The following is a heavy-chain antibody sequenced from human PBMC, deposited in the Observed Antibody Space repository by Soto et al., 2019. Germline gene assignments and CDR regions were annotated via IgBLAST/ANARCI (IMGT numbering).Heavy chain of an antibody. Sequence: PSETLSLTCAVYGGSFSGYYWSWIRQPPGKGLEWIGEINHSGSTNYNPSLKSRVTISVDTSKNQFSLKLSSVTAADTAVYYCARGENYDFWSGGAYYYYGMDVWGQGTTVTVSS. CDR3: ARGENYDFWSGGAYYYYGMDV. CDR2: INHSGST. D-gene: IGHD3-3*01. J-gene: IGHJ6*02. V-gene: IGHV4-34*01. CDR1: GGSFSGYY.